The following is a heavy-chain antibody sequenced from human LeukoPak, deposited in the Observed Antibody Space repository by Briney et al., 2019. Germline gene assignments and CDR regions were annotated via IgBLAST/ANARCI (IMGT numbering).Heavy chain of an antibody. CDR2: IIPIFGTA. CDR3: ANTIFGVVTMKAFDI. D-gene: IGHD3-3*01. Sequence: SVKVSCKASGGTFISYAISWVRQAPGQGLEWMGGIIPIFGTANYAQKFQGRVTITADESTSTAYMELSSLRSEDTAVYYCANTIFGVVTMKAFDIWGQGTMVTVSS. J-gene: IGHJ3*02. V-gene: IGHV1-69*01. CDR1: GGTFISYA.